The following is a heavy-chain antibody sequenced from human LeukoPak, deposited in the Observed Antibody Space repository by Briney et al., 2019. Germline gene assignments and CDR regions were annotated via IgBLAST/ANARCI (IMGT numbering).Heavy chain of an antibody. J-gene: IGHJ4*02. CDR2: IYSGGST. Sequence: GGSLRLSCAASEFSVGSNYMTWVRQAPGKGLEWVSLIYSGGSTYYADSVKGRFTISRDNAKNSLYLQMNSLRAEDTAVYYCARDPFQGGYYPDYWGQGTLVTVSS. CDR1: EFSVGSNY. V-gene: IGHV3-66*01. CDR3: ARDPFQGGYYPDY. D-gene: IGHD3-22*01.